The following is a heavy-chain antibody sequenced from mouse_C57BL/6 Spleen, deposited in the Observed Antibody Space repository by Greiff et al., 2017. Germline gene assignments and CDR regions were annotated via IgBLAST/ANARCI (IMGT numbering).Heavy chain of an antibody. CDR3: TRIGNLYYFDY. D-gene: IGHD2-1*01. J-gene: IGHJ2*01. Sequence: VQLQQSGAELVRPGASVTLSCKASGYTFTDYEMHWVKQTPVYGLEWIGAIDPETGGTAYNQKFKGKAILTADKSSSTAYMELRSLTSEDSAVYYCTRIGNLYYFDYWGQGTTLTVSS. V-gene: IGHV1-15*01. CDR1: GYTFTDYE. CDR2: IDPETGGT.